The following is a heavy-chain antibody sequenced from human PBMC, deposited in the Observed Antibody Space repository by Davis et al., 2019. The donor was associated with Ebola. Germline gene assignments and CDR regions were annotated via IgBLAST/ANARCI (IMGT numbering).Heavy chain of an antibody. V-gene: IGHV4-59*12. CDR3: ARDVTVVRGVTIKEYYFDY. Sequence: MPSETLSLTCTVSGGSISSYYWSWIRQPPGKGLEWIGYIYYSGSTNYNPSLKSRVTISVDTSKNQFSLKLSSVTAADTAVYYCARDVTVVRGVTIKEYYFDYWGQGMLVTVSS. CDR2: IYYSGST. J-gene: IGHJ4*02. CDR1: GGSISSYY. D-gene: IGHD3-10*01.